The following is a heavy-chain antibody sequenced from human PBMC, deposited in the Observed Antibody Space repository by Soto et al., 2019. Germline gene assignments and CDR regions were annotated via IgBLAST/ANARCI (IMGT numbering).Heavy chain of an antibody. V-gene: IGHV1-18*04. Sequence: QVRLVQSGAEVKKPGTSVNVSCKASGYTFSDYGINWVRQAPGQGLEWMGWISTYNGNTKYSQKFQVRVSMTTDTSTSTAYMELRSLRSDDTAMYFCARASVPANNFGINTWLDPWGQGSLVTVSS. CDR2: ISTYNGNT. D-gene: IGHD1-1*01. CDR1: GYTFSDYG. J-gene: IGHJ5*02. CDR3: ARASVPANNFGINTWLDP.